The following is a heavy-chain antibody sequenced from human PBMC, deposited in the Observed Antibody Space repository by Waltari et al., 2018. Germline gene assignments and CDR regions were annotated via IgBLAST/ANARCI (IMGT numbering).Heavy chain of an antibody. CDR1: GFTFSTYG. CDR2: IQYDGSRT. CDR3: ARDDCHSPSCFGY. V-gene: IGHV3-30*03. J-gene: IGHJ4*02. D-gene: IGHD2-2*01. Sequence: QVQLVESGGGVVQPGRSLRPSFAASGFTFSTYGIHWVRQPPGKGLEWMAAIQYDGSRTYYAESEKGRLTSSRDDSKNTLYLQMNSLRPEDTAVYYCARDDCHSPSCFGYWGQGTLVTVSS.